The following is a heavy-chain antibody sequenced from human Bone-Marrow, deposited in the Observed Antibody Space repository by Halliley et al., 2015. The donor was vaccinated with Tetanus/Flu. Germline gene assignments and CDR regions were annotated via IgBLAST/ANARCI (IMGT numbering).Heavy chain of an antibody. V-gene: IGHV1-18*01. D-gene: IGHD3-16*01. CDR3: ARARNTVVGATGNDY. Sequence: GWISPYNGNTNLAQKLHGRVSLTTDTSTGTAYMELRSLRSDDTALYWCARARNTVVGATGNDYWGQGTLVTVSS. J-gene: IGHJ4*02. CDR2: ISPYNGNT.